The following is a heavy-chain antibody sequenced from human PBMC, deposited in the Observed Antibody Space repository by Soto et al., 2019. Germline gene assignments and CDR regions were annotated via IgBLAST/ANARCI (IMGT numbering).Heavy chain of an antibody. Sequence: SETLSLTCTVSGGSISSSSYYWGWIRQPPGKGLEWIGSIYYSGSTYYNPSLKGRVTISVDTSKNQFSLKLSSVTAADTAVYYCARERGYCSGGSCPVDYWGQGTLVTVSS. CDR2: IYYSGST. CDR1: GGSISSSSYY. CDR3: ARERGYCSGGSCPVDY. D-gene: IGHD2-15*01. J-gene: IGHJ4*02. V-gene: IGHV4-39*02.